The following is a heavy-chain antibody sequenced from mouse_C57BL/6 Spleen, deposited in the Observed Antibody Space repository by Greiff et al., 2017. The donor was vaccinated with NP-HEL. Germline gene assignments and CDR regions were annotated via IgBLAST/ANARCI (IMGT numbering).Heavy chain of an antibody. Sequence: EVKLVESGPGLVKPSQSLSLTCSVTGYSITSGYYWNWIRQFPGNKLEWMGYISYDGSNNYNPSLKNRISITRDTSKNQFFLKLNSVTTEDTATYYCASNIYYYGSSYVWFAYWGQGTLVTVSA. CDR3: ASNIYYYGSSYVWFAY. V-gene: IGHV3-6*01. J-gene: IGHJ3*01. CDR2: ISYDGSN. D-gene: IGHD1-1*01. CDR1: GYSITSGYY.